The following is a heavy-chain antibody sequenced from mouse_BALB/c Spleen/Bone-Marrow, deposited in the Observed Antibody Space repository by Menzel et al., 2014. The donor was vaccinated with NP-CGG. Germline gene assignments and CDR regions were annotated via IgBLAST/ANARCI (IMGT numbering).Heavy chain of an antibody. CDR3: ARDTFLITRALDY. D-gene: IGHD2-4*01. Sequence: VQLVESGPGLVAPSQSLSITCTVSGFSLTGYGVSWVRQPPGKGLEWLGMIWDDGSTDYNSALKSRLSISKDNSKSQVFLKMNSLQTDDTASDYCARDTFLITRALDYWGQGTSVTVSS. V-gene: IGHV2-6-7*01. CDR1: GFSLTGYG. J-gene: IGHJ4*01. CDR2: IWDDGST.